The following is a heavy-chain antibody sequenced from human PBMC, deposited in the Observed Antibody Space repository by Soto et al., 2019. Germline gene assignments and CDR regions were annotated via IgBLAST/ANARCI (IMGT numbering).Heavy chain of an antibody. V-gene: IGHV3-11*01. J-gene: IGHJ6*02. CDR3: ARDLSIGFEPGSSYYYGMDV. Sequence: PGGSLRLSCAASGFTFSDYYMSWIRQAPGKGLEWVSYISSSGSTIYYADSVKGRFTISRDNAKNSLYLQMNSLRAEDTAVYYCARDLSIGFEPGSSYYYGMDVWGQGTTVTVSS. CDR2: ISSSGSTI. CDR1: GFTFSDYY. D-gene: IGHD3-10*01.